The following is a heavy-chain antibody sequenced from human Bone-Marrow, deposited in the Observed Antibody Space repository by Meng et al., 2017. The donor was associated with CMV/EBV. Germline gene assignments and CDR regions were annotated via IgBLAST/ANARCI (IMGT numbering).Heavy chain of an antibody. CDR1: GFSFSSYS. J-gene: IGHJ6*02. V-gene: IGHV3-30*03. CDR3: ARERDIVVVPAAIPLFNYYYGMDV. Sequence: GESLKISCAASGFSFSSYSMNWVRQAPGKGLEWVAVISYDGSNKYYADSVKGRFTISRDNSKNTLYLQMNSLRAEDTAVYYCARERDIVVVPAAIPLFNYYYGMDVWGQGTTVTVSS. D-gene: IGHD2-2*02. CDR2: ISYDGSNK.